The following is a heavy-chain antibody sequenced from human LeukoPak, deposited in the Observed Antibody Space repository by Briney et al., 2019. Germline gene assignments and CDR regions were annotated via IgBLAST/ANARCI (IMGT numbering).Heavy chain of an antibody. CDR3: AKGGSPSHNWFNS. V-gene: IGHV3-30*02. CDR2: IRNDGSYE. Sequence: HPGGSLRLSCAASGFTFSDYGMHSVRQAPGKWLEWVAFIRNDGSYEYYPDSVKGRFTISRDNSRNALFLQMNSLRAEDTAVYYCAKGGSPSHNWFNSWGQGTLVTVSS. D-gene: IGHD2-15*01. CDR1: GFTFSDYG. J-gene: IGHJ5*01.